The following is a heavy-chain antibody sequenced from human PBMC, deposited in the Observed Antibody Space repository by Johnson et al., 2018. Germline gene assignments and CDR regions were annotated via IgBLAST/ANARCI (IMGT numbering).Heavy chain of an antibody. CDR2: VYPGDSES. D-gene: IGHD5-12*01. CDR1: GYSFTSYW. CDR3: ARPTPIRYSGYYSKYYFDY. J-gene: IGHJ4*02. V-gene: IGHV5-51*03. Sequence: VQLVQSGAEVRKPGESLKISCKGSGYSFTSYWIGWVRQMPGKGLEWMGIVYPGDSESRNSPSFQGQVTISADKSITTADLQWSSLKASDTPMYYCARPTPIRYSGYYSKYYFDYWGQGTRVTVSS.